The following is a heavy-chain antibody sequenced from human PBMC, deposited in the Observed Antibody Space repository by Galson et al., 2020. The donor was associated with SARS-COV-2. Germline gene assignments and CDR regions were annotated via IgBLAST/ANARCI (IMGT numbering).Heavy chain of an antibody. CDR1: GFTFSTIA. V-gene: IGHV3-23*01. J-gene: IGHJ5*01. CDR3: AKDPRGPYSSGWFDS. Sequence: GGSLRLSCAASGFTFSTIAMTWVRQAPGKGLEWVSAVSGSGTSTYYPDSVKGRFTVSRDNSKNTVFLQMNSLRAEDTAVYYCAKDPRGPYSSGWFDSCGQGTLVTVSS. D-gene: IGHD6-19*01. CDR2: VSGSGTST.